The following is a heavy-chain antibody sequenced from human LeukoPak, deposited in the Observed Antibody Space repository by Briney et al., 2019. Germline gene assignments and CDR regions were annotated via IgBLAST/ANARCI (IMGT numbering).Heavy chain of an antibody. CDR2: MNPNSVNT. D-gene: IGHD3-10*01. CDR1: GYTFTSYD. J-gene: IGHJ4*02. CDR3: ARSAGLYYYGSGSYYDWDY. Sequence: PSVNVSCKASGYTFTSYDINWVRQATGQGLEWMGWMNPNSVNTGYAQKFQGRVTMTRNTSISTAYMELSSLRSEDTAVYYCARSAGLYYYGSGSYYDWDYWGQGTLVTVSS. V-gene: IGHV1-8*01.